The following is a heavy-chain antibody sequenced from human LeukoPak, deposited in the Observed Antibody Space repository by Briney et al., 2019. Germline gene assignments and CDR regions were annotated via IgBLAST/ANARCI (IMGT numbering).Heavy chain of an antibody. CDR1: GFTFGDYA. V-gene: IGHV3-49*04. D-gene: IGHD3-10*01. Sequence: GGSLRLSCTASGFTFGDYAMSWVRQAPGKGLEWVGFIRSKAYGGTTEYAASVKGRFTISRDDSKSIAYLQMYSLKTEDTAVYYCTRTRITMVRGVYFDYWGQGTLVTVSS. CDR2: IRSKAYGGTT. J-gene: IGHJ4*02. CDR3: TRTRITMVRGVYFDY.